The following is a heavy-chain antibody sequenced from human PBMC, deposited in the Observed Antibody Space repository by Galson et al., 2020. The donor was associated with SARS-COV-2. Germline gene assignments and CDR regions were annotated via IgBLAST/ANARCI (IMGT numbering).Heavy chain of an antibody. CDR1: GYTFTNYG. D-gene: IGHD3-16*01. J-gene: IGHJ4*02. Sequence: ASVKVSCQASGYTFTNYGISWVRQAPGQGLEWMGWISAYNGNTNYAQKFQGRVTLTTDTSTSTVYMELRSLRSDDTAVYYCARDRYYDKSNSNYELGYWGQGTLVSVSS. V-gene: IGHV1-18*01. CDR3: ARDRYYDKSNSNYELGY. CDR2: ISAYNGNT.